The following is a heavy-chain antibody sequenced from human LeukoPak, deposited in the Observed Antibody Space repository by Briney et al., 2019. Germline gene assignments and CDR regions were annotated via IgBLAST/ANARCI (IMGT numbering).Heavy chain of an antibody. CDR2: ISGSGGST. V-gene: IGHV3-23*01. CDR1: GFTFSSYA. J-gene: IGHJ4*02. CDR3: AKGGKWDVTPFDY. D-gene: IGHD1-26*01. Sequence: GGSLRLSCAASGFTFSSYAMSWVRQAPGKGLEWVSAISGSGGSTYYADSVKGRFTISRDNSKNTLYLQVNSLRAEDTAVYYCAKGGKWDVTPFDYWGQGTLVTVSS.